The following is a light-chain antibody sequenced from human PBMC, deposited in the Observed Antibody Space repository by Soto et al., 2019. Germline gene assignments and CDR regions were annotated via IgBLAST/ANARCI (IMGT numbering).Light chain of an antibody. V-gene: IGKV3-11*01. J-gene: IGKJ4*01. CDR3: QQRSQWPFI. CDR2: DAL. CDR1: QSIGTS. Sequence: EIVLTQSPATLSLSPGERATLSCRASQSIGTSLDWYQQRPGQVPRLLIFDALDRATGMPARFSGSGSGTDFTLTTSNLGPDDFAVYYFQQRSQWPFIFGGGTKWRS.